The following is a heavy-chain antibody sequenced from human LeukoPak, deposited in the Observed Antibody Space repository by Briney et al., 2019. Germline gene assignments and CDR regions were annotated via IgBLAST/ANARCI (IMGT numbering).Heavy chain of an antibody. CDR3: ARTCITIFGVATFDY. J-gene: IGHJ4*02. D-gene: IGHD3-3*01. CDR2: IYYTGST. CDR1: GGSISSYY. V-gene: IGHV4-59*08. Sequence: SETLSLTCTVSGGSISSYYWSWIRQPPGKGLEWIGYIYYTGSTNYNPSLKTRVTISGDTSKNQFSLKLSSVTATDTAVYYCARTCITIFGVATFDYWGQGTLVTVSS.